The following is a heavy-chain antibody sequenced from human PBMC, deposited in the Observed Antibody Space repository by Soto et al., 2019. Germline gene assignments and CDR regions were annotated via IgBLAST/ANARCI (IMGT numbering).Heavy chain of an antibody. CDR2: IYPGDSDT. D-gene: IGHD3-9*01. J-gene: IGHJ4*02. V-gene: IGHV5-51*01. Sequence: GESLKISCMGSGYSFSSYWIGWVRQMPGKGLEWMGIIYPGDSDTRYSPSFQGQVTISVDKSISTAYLQWSSLLASDTAIYYCARRTGNSAIDFWGQGTLVTVSS. CDR3: ARRTGNSAIDF. CDR1: GYSFSSYW.